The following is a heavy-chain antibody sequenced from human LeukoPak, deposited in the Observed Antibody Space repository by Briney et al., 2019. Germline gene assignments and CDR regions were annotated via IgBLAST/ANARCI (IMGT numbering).Heavy chain of an antibody. Sequence: SETLSLTCTVSGGSVSSYYWSWIRQPPGKGLEWIGYIYYSGSTNYNPSLKSRVTISVDTSKNQFSLKLSSVTAADTAVYYCARALRVATIFDYWGQGTLVTVSS. CDR2: IYYSGST. D-gene: IGHD5-12*01. J-gene: IGHJ4*02. V-gene: IGHV4-59*02. CDR3: ARALRVATIFDY. CDR1: GGSVSSYY.